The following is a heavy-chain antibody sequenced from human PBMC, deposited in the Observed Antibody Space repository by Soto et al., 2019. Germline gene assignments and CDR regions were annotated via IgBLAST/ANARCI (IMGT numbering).Heavy chain of an antibody. CDR1: GFSFSDAW. D-gene: IGHD5-12*01. CDR3: TRGRLSGHYTDY. CDR2: IKSKTDGGTT. V-gene: IGHV3-15*07. J-gene: IGHJ4*02. Sequence: EVQLVESGGGLVKPGESLGLSCAASGFSFSDAWMNWVRQAPGKGLEWVGRIKSKTDGGTTDYVAPVNGRFSISRDDSKNTLYLQMSSLKTDDTAVYYCTRGRLSGHYTDYWGRGTLVTVSS.